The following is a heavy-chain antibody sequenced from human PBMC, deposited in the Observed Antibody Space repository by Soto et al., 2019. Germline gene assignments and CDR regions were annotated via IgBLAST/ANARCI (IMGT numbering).Heavy chain of an antibody. CDR1: GFTVSSNH. Sequence: GGSLRLSCAASGFTVSSNHMSWVRQAPGKGLEWVSVIYSGGSTYYADSVRGRFTISRDNSKNTLYLQMKSLRAEDTAVYYCARDPPATRHGMDVWGQGTTVTVSS. CDR3: ARDPPATRHGMDV. CDR2: IYSGGST. J-gene: IGHJ6*02. V-gene: IGHV3-53*01.